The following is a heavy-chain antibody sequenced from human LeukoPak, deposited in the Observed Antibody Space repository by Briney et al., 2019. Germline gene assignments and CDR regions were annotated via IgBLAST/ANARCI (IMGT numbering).Heavy chain of an antibody. CDR1: GFTFSSYW. Sequence: GGSLRLSCAASGFTFSSYWMSWVRQAPGKGLEWVANIKQDGSEKYYVDSVKGRFTISRDNAKNSLYLQMNSLRAEDTAVYYCARGGGTWFGEFLTFDYWGQGTLVTVSS. CDR3: ARGGGTWFGEFLTFDY. J-gene: IGHJ4*02. V-gene: IGHV3-7*01. CDR2: IKQDGSEK. D-gene: IGHD3-10*01.